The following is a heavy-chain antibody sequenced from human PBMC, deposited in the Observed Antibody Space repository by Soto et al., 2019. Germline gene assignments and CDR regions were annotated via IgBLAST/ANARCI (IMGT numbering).Heavy chain of an antibody. J-gene: IGHJ4*02. V-gene: IGHV3-30*03. D-gene: IGHD6-19*01. CDR3: AIIVVAVAGSIDY. CDR2: ISYDGSNK. CDR1: GFTFSSYG. Sequence: QVQLVESGGGVVQPGRSLRLSCAASGFTFSSYGMHWVRQAPGKGLEWVAGISYDGSNKYYADSVKGRFTISRDNSKNPLYRQMNSLRAEETAVYYCAIIVVAVAGSIDYWGQGTLVTVSS.